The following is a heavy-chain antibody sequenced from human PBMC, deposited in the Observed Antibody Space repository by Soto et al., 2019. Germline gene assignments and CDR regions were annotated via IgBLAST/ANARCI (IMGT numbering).Heavy chain of an antibody. CDR1: VFTFSSYA. D-gene: IGHD3-16*02. CDR3: ATRGIMITFGGVIVTPYYFDY. CDR2: ISGSGGST. V-gene: IGHV3-23*01. Sequence: GGSLRLSCAASVFTFSSYAMSWVRQAPGKGLEWVSAISGSGGSTYYADSVKGRFTISRDNSKNTLYLQMNSLRAEDTAVYYCATRGIMITFGGVIVTPYYFDYWGQGTLVTVSS. J-gene: IGHJ4*02.